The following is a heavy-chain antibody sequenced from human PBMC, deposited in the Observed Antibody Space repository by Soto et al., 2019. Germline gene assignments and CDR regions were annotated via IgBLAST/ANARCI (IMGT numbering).Heavy chain of an antibody. Sequence: GGSLRLSCAASGFTFSSYSMSWVRQAPGKGLEWVANINKNGGEKYYVDSVKGQFTISRDNAKNSLYLQMNSLRAEDTAVYYCARPWDTAMVSTWNYWGQGTLVTVSS. J-gene: IGHJ4*02. CDR3: ARPWDTAMVSTWNY. V-gene: IGHV3-7*03. CDR2: INKNGGEK. D-gene: IGHD5-18*01. CDR1: GFTFSSYS.